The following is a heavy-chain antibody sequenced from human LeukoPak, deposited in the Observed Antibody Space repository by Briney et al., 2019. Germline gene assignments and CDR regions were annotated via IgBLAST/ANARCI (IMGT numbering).Heavy chain of an antibody. Sequence: GGSLRLSCTASGLTFSHYWMDWVRQAPGKGLEWVANINQDGSVKYYVDSVKGRFTISRDNTKSSLSLRMDSLRDDDTAVYYCSRSLEYLGQGTLVTVSS. CDR2: INQDGSVK. J-gene: IGHJ4*02. CDR3: SRSLEY. V-gene: IGHV3-7*01. CDR1: GLTFSHYW.